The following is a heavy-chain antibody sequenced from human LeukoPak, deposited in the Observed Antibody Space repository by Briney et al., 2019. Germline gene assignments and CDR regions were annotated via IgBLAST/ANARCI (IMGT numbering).Heavy chain of an antibody. CDR3: AKYNGYDLDY. CDR2: IKEDGREK. J-gene: IGHJ4*02. CDR1: GFTFSRHW. V-gene: IGHV3-7*01. D-gene: IGHD5-12*01. Sequence: GSLRLSCAASGFTFSRHWMSWVRQAPGKGLEWVANIKEDGREKYYVDSVRGRFTISRDNAKQSLYLQMNSLTAEDTAVYFCAKYNGYDLDYWGQGTLVTASS.